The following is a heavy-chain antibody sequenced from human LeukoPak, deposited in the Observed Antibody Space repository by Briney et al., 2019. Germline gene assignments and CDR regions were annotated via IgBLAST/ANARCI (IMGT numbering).Heavy chain of an antibody. J-gene: IGHJ6*02. CDR3: AKDLDGDYGHYYYGMDV. Sequence: PGGSLRLSCSASGFTFSSYAMSWVRQAPGKGLEWVSAISGSGCSTYYADSVKGRFTIPRDNSKNTLYLQMNSLRAEDTAVYYCAKDLDGDYGHYYYGMDVWGQGTTVTVSS. V-gene: IGHV3-23*01. CDR1: GFTFSSYA. CDR2: ISGSGCST. D-gene: IGHD4-17*01.